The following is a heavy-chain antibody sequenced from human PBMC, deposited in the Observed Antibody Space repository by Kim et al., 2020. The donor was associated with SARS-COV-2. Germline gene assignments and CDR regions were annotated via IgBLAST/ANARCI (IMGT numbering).Heavy chain of an antibody. J-gene: IGHJ4*02. Sequence: YAGAVKGRFTISRDNAKNTLYLQMSSLRAEDTAVYYCVSSGSILSPGNHFWGQGTLVTVSS. D-gene: IGHD6-19*01. CDR3: VSSGSILSPGNHF. V-gene: IGHV3-74*01.